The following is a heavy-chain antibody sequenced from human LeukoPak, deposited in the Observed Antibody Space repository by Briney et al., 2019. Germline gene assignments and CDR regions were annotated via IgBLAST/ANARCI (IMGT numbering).Heavy chain of an antibody. CDR1: GGTXXSXA. J-gene: IGHJ4*02. Sequence: SVKVSFKASGGTXXSXAXXXXXXXXGQXXXXXGXIIPLLGIANYAQKFQGRVTITADKSTSTAYMELSSLRSEDTAVYYXARDPGIAAAGRDYWGQGTLVTVSS. V-gene: IGHV1-69*10. D-gene: IGHD6-13*01. CDR2: IIPLLGIA. CDR3: ARDPGIAAAGRDY.